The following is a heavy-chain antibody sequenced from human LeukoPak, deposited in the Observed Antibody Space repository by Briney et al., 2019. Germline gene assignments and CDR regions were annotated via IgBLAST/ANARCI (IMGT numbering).Heavy chain of an antibody. Sequence: PGGSLRLSCAASGFTFNTYWMSWVRQAPGKGLEWVANIKQDGSEKYYVDSVKGRFTVSRDNAKNSLYLQMNSLRAEDTAVYYCATNYGGNPFDYWGQGTLATVSS. V-gene: IGHV3-7*01. CDR2: IKQDGSEK. J-gene: IGHJ4*02. CDR1: GFTFNTYW. CDR3: ATNYGGNPFDY. D-gene: IGHD4-23*01.